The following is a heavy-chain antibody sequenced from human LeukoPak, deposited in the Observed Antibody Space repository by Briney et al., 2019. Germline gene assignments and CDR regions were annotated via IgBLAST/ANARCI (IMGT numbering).Heavy chain of an antibody. CDR1: GGSFSGYY. V-gene: IGHV4-34*01. Sequence: SSETLSLTCAVYGGSFSGYYWSWIRQPPGKGLEWIGEINHSGSTDYNPSLKSRVTISVDTSKNQFSLKLSSVTAADTAVYYCARGDFTIPKTYYFADWGQGTLVTVSS. CDR3: ARGDFTIPKTYYFAD. D-gene: IGHD3-9*01. CDR2: INHSGST. J-gene: IGHJ4*02.